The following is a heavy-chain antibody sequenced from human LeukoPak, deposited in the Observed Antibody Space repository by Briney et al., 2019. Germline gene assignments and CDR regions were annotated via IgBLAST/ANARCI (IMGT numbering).Heavy chain of an antibody. D-gene: IGHD3-10*01. CDR3: ARAGLLWFGGNNWFDP. V-gene: IGHV3-21*01. CDR1: GFTFSSYS. Sequence: GGSLRLSCAASGFTFSSYSMNWVRQAPGKGLEWVSSISSSSSYIYYADSVKGRFTISRDNAKNSLYLQMNSLRAEDTAVYYCARAGLLWFGGNNWFDPWGQGTLVTVFS. CDR2: ISSSSSYI. J-gene: IGHJ5*02.